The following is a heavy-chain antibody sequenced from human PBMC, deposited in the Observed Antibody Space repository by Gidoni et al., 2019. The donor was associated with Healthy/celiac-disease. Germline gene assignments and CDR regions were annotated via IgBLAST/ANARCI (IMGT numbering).Heavy chain of an antibody. Sequence: EVQLVESGGGLVHPGGSLRLSCSASGFTFSSYELNWVRQAPGKGREWVSYISSSGSTIYYADSVKGRFTISRDNAKNSLYRQMNSLRAEDTAVYYCARELVVPAARRYYYYYYGMDVWGQGTTVTVSS. J-gene: IGHJ6*02. V-gene: IGHV3-48*03. CDR2: ISSSGSTI. CDR1: GFTFSSYE. D-gene: IGHD2-2*01. CDR3: ARELVVPAARRYYYYYYGMDV.